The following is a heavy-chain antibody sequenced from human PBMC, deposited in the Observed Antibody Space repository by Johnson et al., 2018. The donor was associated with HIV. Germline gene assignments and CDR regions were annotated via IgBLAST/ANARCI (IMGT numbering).Heavy chain of an antibody. Sequence: VQLLESGGGLAKPAWSPRLSCAASQFTFSSYYMNCVRKAPGNGLELVGQVNPNGGSTYVIDSGKDRFNISRDNAKNTLHLQMNSLKTEDTAVYYCTTDDLYSSGWYCFPRECNAFDIWGQGTMVTVSS. CDR1: QFTFSSYY. CDR2: VNPNGGST. CDR3: TTDDLYSSGWYCFPRECNAFDI. V-gene: IGHV3-25*05. D-gene: IGHD6-19*01. J-gene: IGHJ3*02.